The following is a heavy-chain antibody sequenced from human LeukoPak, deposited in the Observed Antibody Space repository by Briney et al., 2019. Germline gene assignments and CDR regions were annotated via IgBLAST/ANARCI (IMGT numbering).Heavy chain of an antibody. D-gene: IGHD3-22*01. V-gene: IGHV4-39*01. CDR3: ATLDDTSGYYFDY. Sequence: PSETLSLTCTVSGGSISSSSYYWGWIRQPPGKGLEWIGSIYYSGSTYYNLSLKSRVTISVDTSKNQFSLKLSSVTAADTAVYYCATLDDTSGYYFDYWGRGTLVTVSS. CDR2: IYYSGST. J-gene: IGHJ4*02. CDR1: GGSISSSSYY.